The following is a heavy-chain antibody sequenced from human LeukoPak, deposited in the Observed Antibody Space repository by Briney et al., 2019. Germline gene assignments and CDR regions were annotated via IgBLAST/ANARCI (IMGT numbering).Heavy chain of an antibody. CDR2: ISYDGSNK. V-gene: IGHV3-30*04. J-gene: IGHJ4*02. CDR3: AKDKEHYYGSGSRFITRYYFDY. CDR1: GFTFSSYA. D-gene: IGHD3-10*01. Sequence: PGRSLRLSCAASGFTFSSYAMHWVRQAPGKGLEWVAVISYDGSNKYYADSVKGRFTISRDNSKNTLYLQMNSLRAEDTAVYYCAKDKEHYYGSGSRFITRYYFDYWGQGTLVTVSS.